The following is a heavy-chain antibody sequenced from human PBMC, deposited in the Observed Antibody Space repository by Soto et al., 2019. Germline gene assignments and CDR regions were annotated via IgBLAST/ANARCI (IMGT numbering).Heavy chain of an antibody. CDR1: GFTFNSYA. Sequence: GSLRLSCAASGFTFNSYAMTWVRQAPGKGLEWVSSVSGSGAGTYYADSVKGRFTISRDNSKNTLYLQMNNLRAEDTAVYYCAKDVGGWSIPDGFEIWGQGTKVTVSS. D-gene: IGHD2-8*02. V-gene: IGHV3-23*01. J-gene: IGHJ3*02. CDR2: VSGSGAGT. CDR3: AKDVGGWSIPDGFEI.